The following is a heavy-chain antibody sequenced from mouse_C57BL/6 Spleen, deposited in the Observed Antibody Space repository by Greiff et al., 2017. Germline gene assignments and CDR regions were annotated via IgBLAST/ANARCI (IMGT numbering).Heavy chain of an antibody. D-gene: IGHD4-1*01. J-gene: IGHJ4*01. V-gene: IGHV3-6*01. Sequence: EVKLQESGPGLVKPSQSLSLTCSVTGYSITSGYYWNWIRQFPGNKLEWMGYISYDGSNNYNPSLKNRISSTRDTSKNQFFLKLNSVTTEDTATYSCARAWDEENAMDYWGQGTSVTVSS. CDR1: GYSITSGYY. CDR2: ISYDGSN. CDR3: ARAWDEENAMDY.